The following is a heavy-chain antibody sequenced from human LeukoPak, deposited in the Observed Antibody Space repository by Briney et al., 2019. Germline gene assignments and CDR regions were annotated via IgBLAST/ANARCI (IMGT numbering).Heavy chain of an antibody. D-gene: IGHD4-17*01. Sequence: PGRSLRLSCAASGFTFDDYAMHWVRQAPGKGLEWVSGISWNSGSIGYADSVKGRFTISRDNAKNSLYLQMNSLRAEDTALYCCAKATVTTRYYYGMDVWGQGTTVTVSS. CDR1: GFTFDDYA. J-gene: IGHJ6*02. V-gene: IGHV3-9*01. CDR2: ISWNSGSI. CDR3: AKATVTTRYYYGMDV.